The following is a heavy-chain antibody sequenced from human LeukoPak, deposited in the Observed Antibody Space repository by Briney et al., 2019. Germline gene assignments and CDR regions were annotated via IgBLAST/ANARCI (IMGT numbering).Heavy chain of an antibody. CDR2: IYFTGST. V-gene: IGHV4-59*08. D-gene: IGHD6-19*01. J-gene: IGHJ4*02. CDR3: ARQYSSAWYYFDF. Sequence: SETLSLTCNVSGGSISTYYWSWLRQPPGKGKEWIGYIYFTGSTDYNPSLRSRVTMSMDTSRKQFSLKLSSVTAADTAVYYCARQYSSAWYYFDFWGQGTLVTVS. CDR1: GGSISTYY.